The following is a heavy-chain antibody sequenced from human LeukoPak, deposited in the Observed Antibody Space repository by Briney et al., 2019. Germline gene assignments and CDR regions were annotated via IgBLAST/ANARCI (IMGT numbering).Heavy chain of an antibody. V-gene: IGHV4-34*01. Sequence: SETLSLTCAVYGGSFSGYYWSWIRQPPGKGLEWIGEINHSGSTNYNPSLKSRVTMSVDTSKNQFSLKLSSVTAADTAVYYCARDQYSSGWYWFDPWGQGTLVTVSS. CDR2: INHSGST. D-gene: IGHD6-19*01. CDR1: GGSFSGYY. J-gene: IGHJ5*02. CDR3: ARDQYSSGWYWFDP.